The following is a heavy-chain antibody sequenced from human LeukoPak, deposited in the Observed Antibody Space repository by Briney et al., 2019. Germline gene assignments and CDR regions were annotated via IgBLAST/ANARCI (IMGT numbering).Heavy chain of an antibody. Sequence: KPSETLSLTCSVSGDSITGYYWGWIRQPPGKGLEWIGNIYYTGNTYYNSSLKSRVTISVDTSKNQFSLKLSSVTAADTAVYYCAKARPRWLQLGGDFDYWGQGTLVTVSS. J-gene: IGHJ4*02. CDR1: GDSITGYY. CDR2: IYYTGNT. D-gene: IGHD5-24*01. CDR3: AKARPRWLQLGGDFDY. V-gene: IGHV4-39*07.